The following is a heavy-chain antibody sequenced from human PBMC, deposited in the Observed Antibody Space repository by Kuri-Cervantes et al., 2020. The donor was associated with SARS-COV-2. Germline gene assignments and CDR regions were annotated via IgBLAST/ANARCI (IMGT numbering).Heavy chain of an antibody. CDR1: GYTFTSYG. CDR3: ARVCGGDCADNYYYYYGMDV. D-gene: IGHD2-21*02. V-gene: IGHV1-18*04. Sequence: ASVKVSCKTSGYTFTSYGISWVRQAPGQGLEWMGWISIKQGDTNYAQKFQGRVTMTTDTSTSTAYMELRSLRSDDTAVYYCARVCGGDCADNYYYYYGMDVWGQGTTGT. J-gene: IGHJ6*02. CDR2: ISIKQGDT.